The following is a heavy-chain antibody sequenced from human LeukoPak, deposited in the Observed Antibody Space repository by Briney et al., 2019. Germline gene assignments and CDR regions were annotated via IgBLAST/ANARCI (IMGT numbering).Heavy chain of an antibody. D-gene: IGHD7-27*01. V-gene: IGHV4-39*01. Sequence: SETLSLTCTVSGGSISSSSYYWGWIRQPPGKRLEWIGSIYYSGSTYYNPSLKSRVTISVDTSKNQFSLKLSSVTAADTAVYYCARLGLGRDYYYYGMDVWGQGTTVTVSS. J-gene: IGHJ6*02. CDR3: ARLGLGRDYYYYGMDV. CDR1: GGSISSSSYY. CDR2: IYYSGST.